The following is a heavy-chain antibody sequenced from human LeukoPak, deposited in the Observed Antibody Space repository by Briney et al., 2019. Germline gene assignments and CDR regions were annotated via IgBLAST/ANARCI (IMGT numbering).Heavy chain of an antibody. CDR1: GGSVINTNW. V-gene: IGHV4-4*02. CDR2: VHLDGRT. Sequence: SETLSLTCGVSGGSVINTNWWTCVRQPPGRGLEWIGAVHLDGRTNYNPSLESRLTMAVDVSENPVSLKLTSVTAADTAVYYCAREGGFYRPFDYSGQGTLVTVSS. D-gene: IGHD3-3*01. CDR3: AREGGFYRPFDY. J-gene: IGHJ4*02.